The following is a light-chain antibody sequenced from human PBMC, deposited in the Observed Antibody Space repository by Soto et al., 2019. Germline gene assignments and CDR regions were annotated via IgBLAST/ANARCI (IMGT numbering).Light chain of an antibody. CDR3: QAWDSSNVV. J-gene: IGLJ2*01. CDR1: TLGDTY. CDR2: QDS. V-gene: IGLV3-1*01. Sequence: SYELTQPPSVSVSPGQTASITCSGDTLGDTYACWYQQKPGQSPVLGIYQDSKRPSGIPERFSGSNSGNTATLTISGTQAMDEADYYCQAWDSSNVVFGGGTKLTVL.